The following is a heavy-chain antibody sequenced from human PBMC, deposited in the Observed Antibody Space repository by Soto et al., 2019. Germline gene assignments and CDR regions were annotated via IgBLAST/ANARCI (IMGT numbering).Heavy chain of an antibody. J-gene: IGHJ6*03. CDR1: GYTFTIYG. CDR3: ARARPLLPPAGSYGNYYYMDV. V-gene: IGHV1-18*01. D-gene: IGHD3-10*01. CDR2: ISAYNGNT. Sequence: ASVKVSCKASGYTFTIYGISWVLQAPGQGLEWMGWISAYNGNTNYAQKLQGRVTMTTDTSTSTAYMELRSLRSDDTAVYYCARARPLLPPAGSYGNYYYMDVWGKGTTVTVSS.